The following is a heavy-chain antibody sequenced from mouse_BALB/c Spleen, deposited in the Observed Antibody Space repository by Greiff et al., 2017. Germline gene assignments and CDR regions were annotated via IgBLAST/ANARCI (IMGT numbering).Heavy chain of an antibody. V-gene: IGHV1-67*01. D-gene: IGHD2-3*01. CDR3: ARGGVYAYFDV. CDR2: ISTYYGNT. J-gene: IGHJ1*01. CDR1: SYTFTDYA. Sequence: QVQLKESGPELVRPGVSVKISCKGSSYTFTDYAMHWVKQSHAKSLEWIGVISTYYGNTNYNQKFKGKATMTVDKSSSTAYMELARLTSEDSAVYYCARGGVYAYFDVWGAGTTVTVSS.